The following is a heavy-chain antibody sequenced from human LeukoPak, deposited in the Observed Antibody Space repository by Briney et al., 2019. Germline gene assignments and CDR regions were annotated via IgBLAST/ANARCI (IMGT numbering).Heavy chain of an antibody. CDR3: ARYSGYDEPFEY. Sequence: ASVKVSCKASGYTFTGYYMHWVRQAPGQGLEWMGWINPNSGGTSYEKKFQGRVTMTRDTSVNTAYMELSRLRSDDTAVYYCARYSGYDEPFEYWGQGTLVTVSS. V-gene: IGHV1-2*02. CDR1: GYTFTGYY. CDR2: INPNSGGT. J-gene: IGHJ4*02. D-gene: IGHD5-12*01.